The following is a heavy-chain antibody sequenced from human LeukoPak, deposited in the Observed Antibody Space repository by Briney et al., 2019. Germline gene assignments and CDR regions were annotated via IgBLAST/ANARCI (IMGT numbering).Heavy chain of an antibody. V-gene: IGHV3-11*01. Sequence: PGGSLRLSWAASGFTFSDYYMSWIRQAPGKGLEWVSYISSSGSIIYYADSVKGRFTISRDNAKNSLYLQMNSLRAEDTAVYYCAREVVAATSSGYYGMDVWGQGTTVTVSS. D-gene: IGHD2-15*01. CDR3: AREVVAATSSGYYGMDV. J-gene: IGHJ6*02. CDR2: ISSSGSII. CDR1: GFTFSDYY.